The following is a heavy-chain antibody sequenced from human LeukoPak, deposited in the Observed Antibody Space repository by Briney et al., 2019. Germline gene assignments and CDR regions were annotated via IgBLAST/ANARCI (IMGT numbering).Heavy chain of an antibody. V-gene: IGHV3-30*02. J-gene: IGHJ4*02. D-gene: IGHD3-10*01. Sequence: PGGSLRLSCAASGFTFSSSAMSWVRQAPGKGLEWVVFIRYDGSNKYYADSVKGRFTISRDNSKNTLYLQMNSLRAEDTAVYFCAKGRYYYGSAQGYWGQGTLVTVSS. CDR1: GFTFSSSA. CDR2: IRYDGSNK. CDR3: AKGRYYYGSAQGY.